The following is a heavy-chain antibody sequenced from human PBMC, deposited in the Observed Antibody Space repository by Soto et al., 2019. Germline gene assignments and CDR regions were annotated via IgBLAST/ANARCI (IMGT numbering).Heavy chain of an antibody. J-gene: IGHJ3*02. CDR3: ARDSGGYAVDI. Sequence: EVQLVESGGGLVQPGGSLRLSCAASGFTFSRYAMHWVRQAPGKGLEYVSAISSSGGTTYYANSVKGRFTISRDNSKNTLYLQMGSLRTEDMAVYYCARDSGGYAVDIWGQGTMVTVSS. CDR2: ISSSGGTT. D-gene: IGHD3-10*01. CDR1: GFTFSRYA. V-gene: IGHV3-64*01.